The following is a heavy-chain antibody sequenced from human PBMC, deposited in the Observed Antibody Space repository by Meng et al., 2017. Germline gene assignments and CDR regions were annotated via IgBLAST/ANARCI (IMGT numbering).Heavy chain of an antibody. D-gene: IGHD6-19*01. V-gene: IGHV3-30*18. J-gene: IGHJ4*02. CDR1: GFTFSNYG. CDR3: AKGVSSGWLGFDY. CDR2: ISYDGSNK. Sequence: VQLVESGGGVVQPGRSLRLSCAASGFTFSNYGMHWVRQAPGKGLEWVTVISYDGSNKYYADSVKGRFTISRDNSKNTLYLQMNSLRAEDTAVYYCAKGVSSGWLGFDYWGQGALVTVSS.